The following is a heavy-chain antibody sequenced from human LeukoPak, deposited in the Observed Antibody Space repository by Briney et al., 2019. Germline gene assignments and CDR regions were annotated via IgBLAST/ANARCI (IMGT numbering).Heavy chain of an antibody. Sequence: GGSLRLSCAASGFTFSAYGMHWVRQAPGKGLEWVAFIRYDGTNKYYADSVKGRFTISRDNSKNTLYVQMNSLRVEDTAVYYCARDYLHFGDGWGQGTLVTVSS. CDR3: ARDYLHFGDG. CDR1: GFTFSAYG. D-gene: IGHD2/OR15-2a*01. CDR2: IRYDGTNK. V-gene: IGHV3-30*02. J-gene: IGHJ4*02.